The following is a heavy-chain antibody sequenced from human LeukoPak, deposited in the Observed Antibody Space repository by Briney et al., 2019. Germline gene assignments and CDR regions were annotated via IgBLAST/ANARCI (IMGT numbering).Heavy chain of an antibody. J-gene: IGHJ4*02. V-gene: IGHV1-69*01. CDR1: GGTFSSYA. CDR3: AREEAAASPTYFDY. D-gene: IGHD2-2*01. CDR2: IIPIFGTA. Sequence: GASVKVSCKASGGTFSSYAISWVRQAPGQGLEWMGGIIPIFGTANYAQKFQGRVTITADESTSTAYMELSSLRSEDTAVYYCAREEAAASPTYFDYWGQGTLVTVSS.